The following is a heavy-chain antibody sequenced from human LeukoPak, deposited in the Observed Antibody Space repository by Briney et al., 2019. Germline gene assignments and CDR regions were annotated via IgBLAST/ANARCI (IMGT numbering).Heavy chain of an antibody. J-gene: IGHJ4*02. CDR3: ARDSYGYCSSTSCYLLDY. V-gene: IGHV3-11*06. CDR1: GFTFSDYY. Sequence: NPGGSLRLSCAASGFTFSDYYMSWIRQAPGKGLERVSDISSSSTYTNYADSVKGRFTISRDNAKNSLYLQMNSLRVEDTAVYYCARDSYGYCSSTSCYLLDYWGQGALVTVSS. CDR2: ISSSSTYT. D-gene: IGHD2-2*03.